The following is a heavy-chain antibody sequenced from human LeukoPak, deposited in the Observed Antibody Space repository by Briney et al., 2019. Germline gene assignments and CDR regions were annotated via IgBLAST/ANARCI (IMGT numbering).Heavy chain of an antibody. Sequence: GGSLRLSCVASGFIFSNYGMHWVRQAPGKGLEWVAVISYEGSNKIYADSVKGRFTISRDNSKNTLYLQMNSLRAEDTAVYYCAKDLRGYCSSTSCSGNAFDIWGQGTMVTVSS. CDR1: GFIFSNYG. D-gene: IGHD2-2*01. CDR3: AKDLRGYCSSTSCSGNAFDI. CDR2: ISYEGSNK. V-gene: IGHV3-30*18. J-gene: IGHJ3*02.